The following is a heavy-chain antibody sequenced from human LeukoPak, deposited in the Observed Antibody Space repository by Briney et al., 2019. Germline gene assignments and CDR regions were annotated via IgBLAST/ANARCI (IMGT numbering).Heavy chain of an antibody. J-gene: IGHJ6*03. D-gene: IGHD3-10*02. Sequence: GGSLRLSCAASGFTFSSYGMLWVRQAPGKGLEWVSYISSSGSTIYYADSVKGRFTISRDNAKNSLYLQMNSLRAEDTAVYYCAELGITMIGGVWGKGTTVTIS. V-gene: IGHV3-48*04. CDR3: AELGITMIGGV. CDR2: ISSSGSTI. CDR1: GFTFSSYG.